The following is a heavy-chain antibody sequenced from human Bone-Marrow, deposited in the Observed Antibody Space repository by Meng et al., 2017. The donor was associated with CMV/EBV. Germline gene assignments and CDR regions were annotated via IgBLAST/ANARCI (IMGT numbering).Heavy chain of an antibody. V-gene: IGHV4-39*01. J-gene: IGHJ4*02. CDR2: IYYSGST. CDR1: GGSISSSRYY. D-gene: IGHD2-8*01. Sequence: SETLSLTCTVSGGSISSSRYYWGWIRQPPGKGLEWIGSIYYSGSTYYNPSLKSRVTISVDTSKNQFSLKLSSVTAADTAVYYCARAAYCTNGVCSLGKPDYWGQGTLVTVSS. CDR3: ARAAYCTNGVCSLGKPDY.